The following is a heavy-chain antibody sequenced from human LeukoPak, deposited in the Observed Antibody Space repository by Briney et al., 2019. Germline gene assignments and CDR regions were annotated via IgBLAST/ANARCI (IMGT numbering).Heavy chain of an antibody. J-gene: IGHJ5*02. CDR2: IYHSGST. V-gene: IGHV4-39*07. D-gene: IGHD3-3*01. CDR1: GVSIGRSRYY. CDR3: ARLFIRYDFWSGYYPAVGWFDP. Sequence: PSGTLSLTCTVSGVSIGRSRYYWGWIRQPPGKGLEWIGEIYHSGSTNYNPSLKSRVTISVDKSKNQFSLKLSSVTAADTAVYYCARLFIRYDFWSGYYPAVGWFDPWGQGTLVTVSS.